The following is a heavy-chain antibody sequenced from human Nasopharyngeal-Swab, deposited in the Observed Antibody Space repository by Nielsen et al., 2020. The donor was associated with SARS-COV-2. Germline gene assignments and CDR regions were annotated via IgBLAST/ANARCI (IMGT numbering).Heavy chain of an antibody. V-gene: IGHV3-30*18. J-gene: IGHJ6*02. Sequence: GESLKISCAASGFTFSSYGMHWVRQAPGKGLEWVAVISYDGSNKYYADSVKGRFTISRDNSKNTLYLQMNSLRAEDTAVYYCAKEGGYCSSTSCYYYYCMDVWGQGTTVTVSS. CDR3: AKEGGYCSSTSCYYYYCMDV. D-gene: IGHD2-2*01. CDR1: GFTFSSYG. CDR2: ISYDGSNK.